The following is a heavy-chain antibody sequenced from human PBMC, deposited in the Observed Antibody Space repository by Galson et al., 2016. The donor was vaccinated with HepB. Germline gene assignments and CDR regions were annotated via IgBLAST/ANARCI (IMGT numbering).Heavy chain of an antibody. D-gene: IGHD3-16*01. CDR2: ISYDGSNK. CDR1: GFTFSSYG. J-gene: IGHJ4*02. Sequence: SLRLSCAASGFTFSSYGMHWLRQAPGKGLEWVAVISYDGSNKYSADSVKGRFTISRDNPKNTLYLQLNSLRAEDTAVYYCAKDNDYVWGSQIDYWGQGTLVTVSS. CDR3: AKDNDYVWGSQIDY. V-gene: IGHV3-30*18.